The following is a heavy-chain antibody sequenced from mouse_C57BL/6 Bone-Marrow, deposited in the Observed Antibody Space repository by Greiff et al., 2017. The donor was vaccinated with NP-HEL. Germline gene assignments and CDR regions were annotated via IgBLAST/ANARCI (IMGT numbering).Heavy chain of an antibody. V-gene: IGHV1-4*01. Sequence: QVQLQQSGAELARPGASVKMSCKASGYTFTSYTMHWVKPRPGQGLEWIGYINPSSGYTKYNQKFKDKATLTADKSSSTAYMQLSSLTSEDAAVYYCARIYDGYPGGDWGQGTTLTVSS. J-gene: IGHJ2*01. CDR2: INPSSGYT. CDR3: ARIYDGYPGGD. CDR1: GYTFTSYT. D-gene: IGHD2-3*01.